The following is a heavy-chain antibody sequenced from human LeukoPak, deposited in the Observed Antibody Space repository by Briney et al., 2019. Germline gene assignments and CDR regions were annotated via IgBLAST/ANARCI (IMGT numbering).Heavy chain of an antibody. V-gene: IGHV3-7*03. D-gene: IGHD3-3*01. CDR2: IKEDGTDK. CDR1: GFTFNIYW. J-gene: IGHJ4*02. CDR3: AKQLYDFWSGLSFGY. Sequence: GGSLRLSCAASGFTFNIYWMTWVRQAPGKGLEWVANIKEDGTDKYYIESVRGRFTISRDNSKNTLYLQMNSLRAEDTAVYYCAKQLYDFWSGLSFGYWGQGTLVTVSS.